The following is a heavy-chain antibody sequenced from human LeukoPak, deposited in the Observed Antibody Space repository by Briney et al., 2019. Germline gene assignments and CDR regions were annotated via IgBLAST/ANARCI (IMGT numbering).Heavy chain of an antibody. J-gene: IGHJ1*01. CDR3: ANTMVRGVTGFFHH. D-gene: IGHD3-10*01. CDR2: ISGSGGST. V-gene: IGHV3-23*01. Sequence: GGSLRLSCAASGFTFSSYAMNWVRQAPGKGLEWVSSISGSGGSTYYADSVKGRFTISRDNAKNSLHLQMNSLRVEDTALYYCANTMVRGVTGFFHHWGQGTLVTVSS. CDR1: GFTFSSYA.